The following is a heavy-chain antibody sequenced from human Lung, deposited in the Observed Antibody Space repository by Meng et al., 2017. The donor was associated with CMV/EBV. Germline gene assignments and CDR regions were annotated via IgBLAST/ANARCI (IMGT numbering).Heavy chain of an antibody. J-gene: IGHJ3*01. Sequence: AVPVSCKASGGTSNTYTFNWVRQAPGRGLEWVGGIIPYLDESNYAQTFQGRLTITSDRSTAAFMELTSLRSEDTAVYFCAGRGPYGRVLNVWGQGTVVTVSS. V-gene: IGHV1-69*10. CDR1: GGTSNTYT. CDR2: IIPYLDES. D-gene: IGHD3-10*01. CDR3: AGRGPYGRVLNV.